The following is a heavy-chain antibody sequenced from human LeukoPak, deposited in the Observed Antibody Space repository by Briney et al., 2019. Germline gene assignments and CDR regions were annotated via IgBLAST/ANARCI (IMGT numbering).Heavy chain of an antibody. J-gene: IGHJ6*03. CDR1: GYSISSGYY. CDR3: ARVSYCSGGSCYWNYYYYMDV. D-gene: IGHD2-15*01. V-gene: IGHV4-38-2*02. Sequence: SETLSLTCTVSGYSISSGYYWGWIRQPPGKGLEWIGSIYHSGSTYYNPSLKSRVTISVDTSKNQFSLKLSSVTAADTAVYYCARVSYCSGGSCYWNYYYYMDVWGKGTTVTVSS. CDR2: IYHSGST.